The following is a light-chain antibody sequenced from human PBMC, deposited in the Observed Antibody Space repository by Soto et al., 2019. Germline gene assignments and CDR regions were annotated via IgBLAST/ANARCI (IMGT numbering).Light chain of an antibody. J-gene: IGKJ5*01. V-gene: IGKV1-27*01. CDR1: QGISNF. Sequence: DIQMTQSPSSLSASVGDRVTITCRASQGISNFLAWYQQKPGKVPKLLISAASTLQSGVPSRFSCSGSGTDFTLIITSLQPEGGATYYCQMYSSGITFGQGTRREMK. CDR3: QMYSSGIT. CDR2: AAS.